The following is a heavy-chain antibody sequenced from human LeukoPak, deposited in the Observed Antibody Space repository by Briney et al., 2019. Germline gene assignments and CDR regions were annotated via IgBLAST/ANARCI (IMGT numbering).Heavy chain of an antibody. CDR2: ISGSGGAR. CDR3: AKESSDSLYYYMDV. V-gene: IGHV3-23*01. Sequence: AGGSLRLSCTVSGFTVSSNSWSWVRQAPGKGLEWVSSISGSGGARYYTDSVQGRLTISRDNSQNTLYLQMNSLRAEDTAVYYCAKESSDSLYYYMDVWGKGTTVTISS. CDR1: GFTVSSNS. D-gene: IGHD2-21*02. J-gene: IGHJ6*03.